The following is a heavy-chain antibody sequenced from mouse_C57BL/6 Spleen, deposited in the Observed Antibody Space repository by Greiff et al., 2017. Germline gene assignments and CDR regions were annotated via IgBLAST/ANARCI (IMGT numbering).Heavy chain of an antibody. CDR3: ARGRVTTREPFAY. J-gene: IGHJ3*01. V-gene: IGHV3-6*01. Sequence: EVKLLESGPGLVKPSQSLSLTCSVTGYSITSGYYWNWIRQFPGNKLEWMGYISYDGSNNYNPSLKNRISITRDTSKNQFFLKLNSVTTEDTATYYCARGRVTTREPFAYWGQGTLVTVSA. D-gene: IGHD2-2*01. CDR2: ISYDGSN. CDR1: GYSITSGYY.